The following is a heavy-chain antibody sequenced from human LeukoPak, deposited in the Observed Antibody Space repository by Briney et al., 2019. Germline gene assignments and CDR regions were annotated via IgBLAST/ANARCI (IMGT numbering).Heavy chain of an antibody. CDR3: AREYPLFHYFDY. Sequence: GGSLRLSGAASGFTVSSNYMSWVRQAPGKGLEWVSVIYSGGSTYYADSVKGRFTISRDNSKNTLYLQMNSLRAEDTAVYYCAREYPLFHYFDYWGQGTLVTVSS. J-gene: IGHJ4*02. CDR2: IYSGGST. CDR1: GFTVSSNY. V-gene: IGHV3-53*01. D-gene: IGHD2-2*01.